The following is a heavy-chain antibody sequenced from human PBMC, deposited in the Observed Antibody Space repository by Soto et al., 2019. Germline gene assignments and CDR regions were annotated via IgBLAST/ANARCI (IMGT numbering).Heavy chain of an antibody. CDR2: INWNSGSI. CDR3: AKRASGWYEGFDY. CDR1: GFTFDDYA. Sequence: GGSLRLSCAASGFTFDDYAMHWVRQAPGKGLEWVSGINWNSGSIGYADSVKGRFTISRDNAKKSLYLQMNSLRAEDTALYYCAKRASGWYEGFDYWGQGTLVTVSS. D-gene: IGHD6-13*01. V-gene: IGHV3-9*01. J-gene: IGHJ4*02.